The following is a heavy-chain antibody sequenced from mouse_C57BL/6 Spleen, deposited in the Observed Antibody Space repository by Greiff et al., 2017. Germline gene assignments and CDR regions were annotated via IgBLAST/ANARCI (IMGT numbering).Heavy chain of an antibody. V-gene: IGHV1-15*01. J-gene: IGHJ2*01. CDR1: GYTFTDYE. CDR2: IDPETGGT. D-gene: IGHD3-2*02. Sequence: QVQLQQSGAELVRPGASVTLSCKASGYTFTDYEMHWVKQTPVHGLEWIGAIDPETGGTAYNQKFKGKAILTADKSSSTAYMELRSLTSEDSAVYYCTRNSSGDLYFDYWGQGTTLTVSS. CDR3: TRNSSGDLYFDY.